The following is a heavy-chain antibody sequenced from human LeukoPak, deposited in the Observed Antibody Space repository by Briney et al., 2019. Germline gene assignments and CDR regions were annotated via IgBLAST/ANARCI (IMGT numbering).Heavy chain of an antibody. CDR2: ISSSGSTI. V-gene: IGHV3-48*03. Sequence: PGGSLRLSCAASGFTFSSYEMNWVRQAPGEGLEWGSYISSSGSTIYYADSVKGRFTISRDNAKNSLYLQMNTLRAEDTAVYYCARMSSGYRGWDWFDPWGQGTLVTVSS. J-gene: IGHJ5*02. CDR3: ARMSSGYRGWDWFDP. D-gene: IGHD3-22*01. CDR1: GFTFSSYE.